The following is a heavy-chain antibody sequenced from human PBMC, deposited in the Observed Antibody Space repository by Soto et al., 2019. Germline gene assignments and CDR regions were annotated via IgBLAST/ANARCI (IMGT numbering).Heavy chain of an antibody. CDR2: ISAAGDP. J-gene: IGHJ6*02. V-gene: IGHV3-13*05. Sequence: EVQLVESGGGLVQPGGSLRLSCEASGFTFRNYDMHWVRQGTGKGLEWVSGISAAGDPDYADSVEGRFNISRENAQNSFFLQMNSRRVGDTAVYYCARTDRDFYGLDVWGQGTTVIVSS. CDR3: ARTDRDFYGLDV. CDR1: GFTFRNYD.